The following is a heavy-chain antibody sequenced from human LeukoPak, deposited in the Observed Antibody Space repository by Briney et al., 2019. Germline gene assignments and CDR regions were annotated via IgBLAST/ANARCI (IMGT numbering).Heavy chain of an antibody. V-gene: IGHV1-8*01. Sequence: GASVKVSCKASGYTFTSYDINWVRQATGQGLEWKGWMNPNSGNTGYAQKFQGRVTMTRNTSISTAYMELSSLGSEDTAVYYCARGASLRAVVVGATTSPPMPYDFWGQGTLVTVSS. CDR1: GYTFTSYD. CDR3: ARGASLRAVVVGATTSPPMPYDF. D-gene: IGHD2-15*01. J-gene: IGHJ4*02. CDR2: MNPNSGNT.